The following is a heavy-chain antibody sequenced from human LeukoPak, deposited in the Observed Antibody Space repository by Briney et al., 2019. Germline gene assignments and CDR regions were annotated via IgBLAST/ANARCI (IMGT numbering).Heavy chain of an antibody. Sequence: PSETLSLTCTVSGGSISSYYWSWLRQPAGKGLEWIGRIYTSGSTNYNPSLKSRVTMSVDTSRNQFSLKLSSVTAADTAVYYCARDSVWFGESHDAFDIWGQGTMVTASS. CDR3: ARDSVWFGESHDAFDI. D-gene: IGHD3-10*01. CDR2: IYTSGST. V-gene: IGHV4-4*07. CDR1: GGSISSYY. J-gene: IGHJ3*02.